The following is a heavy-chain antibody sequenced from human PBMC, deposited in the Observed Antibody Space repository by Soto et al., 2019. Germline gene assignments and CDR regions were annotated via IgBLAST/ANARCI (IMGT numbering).Heavy chain of an antibody. D-gene: IGHD3-3*01. CDR1: GGSISSSSYY. CDR3: ARQCTPDGVFWSGYPIDGKDYFDY. Sequence: SETLSLTCTVSGGSISSSSYYWGWIRQPPGKGLEWIGSIYYSGSTYYNPSLKSRVTISVDTSKNQFSLKLSSVTAADTAVYYCARQCTPDGVFWSGYPIDGKDYFDYWGKGTLVTV. CDR2: IYYSGST. J-gene: IGHJ4*02. V-gene: IGHV4-39*01.